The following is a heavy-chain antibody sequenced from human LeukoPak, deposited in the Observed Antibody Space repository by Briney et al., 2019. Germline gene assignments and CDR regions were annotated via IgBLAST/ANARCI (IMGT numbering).Heavy chain of an antibody. CDR2: ISAYNGNT. CDR1: GYTFTSYG. D-gene: IGHD3-3*01. J-gene: IGHJ4*02. Sequence: ASVKVSCKASGYTFTSYGIRWVRPAPGQGLEWMGWISAYNGNTNYAQKLQGRVTMTTDTSTSTAYMELRSLRSDDTAVYYCARDLAYYDFWSGTTPFDYWGQGTLVTVSS. CDR3: ARDLAYYDFWSGTTPFDY. V-gene: IGHV1-18*01.